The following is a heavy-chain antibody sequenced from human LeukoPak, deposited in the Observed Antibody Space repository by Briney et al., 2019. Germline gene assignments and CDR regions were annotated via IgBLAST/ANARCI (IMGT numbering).Heavy chain of an antibody. CDR2: INANSGTT. D-gene: IGHD6-19*01. J-gene: IGHJ5*01. CDR1: GFAFSVYA. CDR3: AKPISGGLAVTADWFHP. V-gene: IGHV3-23*01. Sequence: GGSLGLSCTASGFAFSVYAMSWLRQPPGKGLEWVSTINANSGTTSYAASVRGRFTISRDNSKNTLYLQLNTLRADDTATYYCAKPISGGLAVTADWFHPWGQGTLVVVSS.